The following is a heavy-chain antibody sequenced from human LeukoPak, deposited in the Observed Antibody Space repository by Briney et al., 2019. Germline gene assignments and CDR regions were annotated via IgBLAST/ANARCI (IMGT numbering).Heavy chain of an antibody. D-gene: IGHD1/OR15-1a*01. CDR1: GFTFSSYE. CDR3: AKDWNKGGILYYFDY. V-gene: IGHV3-48*03. CDR2: ISSSGSTI. Sequence: GGSLRLSCAASGFTFSSYEMNWVRQAPGKGLEWVSYISSSGSTIYYADSVKGRFTISRDNSKNTLYLQMNSLRAEDTAVYYCAKDWNKGGILYYFDYWGQGTLVTVSS. J-gene: IGHJ4*02.